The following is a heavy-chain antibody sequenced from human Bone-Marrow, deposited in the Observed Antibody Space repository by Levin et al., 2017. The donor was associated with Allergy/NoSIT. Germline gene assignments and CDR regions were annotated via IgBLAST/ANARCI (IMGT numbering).Heavy chain of an antibody. CDR3: TTSGRYFPGAYYDYGMDV. D-gene: IGHD1-26*01. Sequence: KAGGSLRLSCAASGFTFSNAWMSWVRQAPGKGLEWVGRIKSKTDGGTTDYAAPVKGRFTISRDDSKNTLYLQMNSLKTEDTAVYYCTTSGRYFPGAYYDYGMDVWGQGTTVTVSS. V-gene: IGHV3-15*01. J-gene: IGHJ6*02. CDR1: GFTFSNAW. CDR2: IKSKTDGGTT.